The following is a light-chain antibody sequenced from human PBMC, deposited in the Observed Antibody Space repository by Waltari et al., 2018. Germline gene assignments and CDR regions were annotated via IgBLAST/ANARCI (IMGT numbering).Light chain of an antibody. CDR2: DVT. J-gene: IGLJ1*01. V-gene: IGLV2-11*01. CDR1: SSAIGGYDY. CDR3: CSYAGGSYV. Sequence: QSALPPPRSVSGSPGQSVTISCPGTSSAIGGYDYVSWYQQHPGKAPKLFIYDVTKRPSGVPDRFSGSRSGTTASLTISGLQPEDEADYYCCSYAGGSYVFGTGTKVTVL.